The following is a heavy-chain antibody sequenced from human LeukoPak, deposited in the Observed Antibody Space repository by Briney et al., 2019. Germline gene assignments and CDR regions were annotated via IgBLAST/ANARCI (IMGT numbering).Heavy chain of an antibody. CDR2: INHSGST. Sequence: PSETLSLTCTVSGGSISSYYWSWIRQPPGKGLEWIGEINHSGSTNYNPSLKSRVTISVDTSKNQFSLKLSSVTAADTAVYYCARGRGSRFGEPYNDYWGQGTLVTVSS. V-gene: IGHV4-34*01. CDR1: GGSISSYY. CDR3: ARGRGSRFGEPYNDY. J-gene: IGHJ4*02. D-gene: IGHD3-10*01.